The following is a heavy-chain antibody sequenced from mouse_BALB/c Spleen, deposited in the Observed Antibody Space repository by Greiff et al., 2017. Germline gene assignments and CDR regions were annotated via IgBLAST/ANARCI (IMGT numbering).Heavy chain of an antibody. CDR3: ARDASIGYDVGVYAMDY. CDR1: GFSLTSYG. V-gene: IGHV2-9*02. J-gene: IGHJ4*01. Sequence: VKVVESGPGLVAPSQSLSITCTVSGFSLTSYGVHWVRQPPGKGLEWLGVIWAGGSTNYNSALMSRLSISKDNSKSQVFLKMNSLQTDDTAMYYCARDASIGYDVGVYAMDYWGQGTSVTVSS. CDR2: IWAGGST. D-gene: IGHD2-2*01.